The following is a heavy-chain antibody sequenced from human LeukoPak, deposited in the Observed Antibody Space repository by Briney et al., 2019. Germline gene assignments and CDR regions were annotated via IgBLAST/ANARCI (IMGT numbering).Heavy chain of an antibody. CDR2: GDYSGGT. J-gene: IGHJ4*02. CDR1: GDSFSSVTDY. Sequence: PSETLSLTCTVSGDSFSSVTDYWAWIRQPPGKGLEWIASGDYSGGTYYNPSLESRVAISADMSKNQFSLKLTSVTGADTAVYYCARSGPWGYYYASGSYYPDYWGQGTLVTVSS. V-gene: IGHV4-39*07. D-gene: IGHD3-10*01. CDR3: ARSGPWGYYYASGSYYPDY.